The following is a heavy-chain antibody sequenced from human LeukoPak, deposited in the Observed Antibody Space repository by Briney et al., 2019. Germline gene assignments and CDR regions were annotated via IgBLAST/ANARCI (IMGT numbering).Heavy chain of an antibody. Sequence: ASVEVSCKASGGTFSSYAISWVRQAPGQGLEWMGGIIPIFGTANYAQKFQGRVTITADESTSTAYMELSSLRSEDTAVYYCARVRGRRIQLWYFDYWGQGTLVTVSS. CDR2: IIPIFGTA. V-gene: IGHV1-69*13. J-gene: IGHJ4*02. D-gene: IGHD5-18*01. CDR1: GGTFSSYA. CDR3: ARVRGRRIQLWYFDY.